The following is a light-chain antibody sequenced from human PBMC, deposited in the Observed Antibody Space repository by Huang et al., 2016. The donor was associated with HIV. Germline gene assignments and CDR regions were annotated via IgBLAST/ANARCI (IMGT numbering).Light chain of an antibody. V-gene: IGKV1-9*01. J-gene: IGKJ4*01. CDR2: AAS. CDR1: QGINSY. CDR3: QQLNSYPLT. Sequence: IQLTQSPSSLSASVGDRVTITCRASQGINSYLAWCQQKPGKAPKLLIYAASTLQSGVPSRVSGSGSGTDVTLTIDSLQPEDFATYYCQQLNSYPLTFGGGTKVEIK.